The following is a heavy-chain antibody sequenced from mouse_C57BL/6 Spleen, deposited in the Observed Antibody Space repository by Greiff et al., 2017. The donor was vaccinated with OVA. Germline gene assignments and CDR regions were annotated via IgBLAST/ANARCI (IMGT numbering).Heavy chain of an antibody. V-gene: IGHV1-39*01. Sequence: VQLQQSGPELVKPGASVKISCKASGHSFTDYNMKWVKQSTGKSLEWIGVINPTYGTTSYNQKFKGKATLTVDQASITAYIELNILTSEDSAVYYCARGGFDAMDYWGQGTSVTVSS. CDR3: ARGGFDAMDY. CDR1: GHSFTDYN. CDR2: INPTYGTT. J-gene: IGHJ4*01.